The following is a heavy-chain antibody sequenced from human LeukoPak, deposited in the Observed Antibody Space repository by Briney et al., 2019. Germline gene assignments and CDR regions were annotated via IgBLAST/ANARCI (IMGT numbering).Heavy chain of an antibody. D-gene: IGHD3-22*01. Sequence: GGSLRLSCAASGFTVSSNYMSWVRQAPGKGLEWVSVIYSGGSTYYADSVKGRFTISRDDSKNTLYLQMNSLRAEDTAVYYCARKSLNYYDSSGYREIDIWGQGTMVTVSS. CDR2: IYSGGST. CDR1: GFTVSSNY. J-gene: IGHJ3*02. V-gene: IGHV3-66*01. CDR3: ARKSLNYYDSSGYREIDI.